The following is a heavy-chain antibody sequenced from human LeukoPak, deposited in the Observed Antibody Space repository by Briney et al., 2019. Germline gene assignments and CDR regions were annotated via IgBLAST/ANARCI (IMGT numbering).Heavy chain of an antibody. CDR3: ARIRYFDPFDY. D-gene: IGHD3-9*01. Sequence: SETLSLTCAVYGGSFSGYYWSWIRQPPGKGLEWIGEINHSGSTNYNPSLKSRVTISVDTSKNQFSLKLSSVTAADTAVYYCARIRYFDPFDYWGQGTPVTVSS. CDR2: INHSGST. J-gene: IGHJ4*02. V-gene: IGHV4-34*01. CDR1: GGSFSGYY.